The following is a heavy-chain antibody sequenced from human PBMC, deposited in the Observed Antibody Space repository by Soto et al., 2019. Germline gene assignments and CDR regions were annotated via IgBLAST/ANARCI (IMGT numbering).Heavy chain of an antibody. CDR2: ISSSSTYI. D-gene: IGHD3-3*01. V-gene: IGHV3-21*01. Sequence: GSLRLSCAASGFTFSSYSMNWVRQAPGKGLEWVSSISSSSTYIYYADSVKGRFTISRDNAKNSLYLQMNSLRAEDTAVYYCARSNLMDFWSLNWGQGTLVTVSS. J-gene: IGHJ4*02. CDR1: GFTFSSYS. CDR3: ARSNLMDFWSLN.